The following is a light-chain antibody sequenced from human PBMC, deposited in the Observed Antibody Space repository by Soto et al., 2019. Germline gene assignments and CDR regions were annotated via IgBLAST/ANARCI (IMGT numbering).Light chain of an antibody. CDR1: HSVSSR. J-gene: IGKJ4*01. V-gene: IGKV3-15*01. Sequence: EIVMTQSPATLSVSPGERATLSCRASHSVSSRLAWYQQKPGQAPRHLIYGASTRATGLPARFSGSGSGTEFTLTISSMQSEDFAVYYCQQYTNWPLTFGGGTKVEIK. CDR3: QQYTNWPLT. CDR2: GAS.